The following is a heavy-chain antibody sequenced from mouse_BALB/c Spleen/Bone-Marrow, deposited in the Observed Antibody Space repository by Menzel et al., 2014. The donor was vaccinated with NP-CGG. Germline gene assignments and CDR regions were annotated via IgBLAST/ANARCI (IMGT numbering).Heavy chain of an antibody. CDR1: GFDFSRYW. V-gene: IGHV4-1*02. J-gene: IGHJ2*01. CDR2: INPDSSTI. CDR3: ARQGYYGKGDY. Sequence: EVMLVESGGGLVQPGGSLKLSCAASGFDFSRYWMSWVRQAPGKGLEWIGEINPDSSTISYTPSLKDKFIISRDSAKNTLYLQMSKVRSEDTALYYCARQGYYGKGDYWGQGTTLTVSS. D-gene: IGHD2-1*01.